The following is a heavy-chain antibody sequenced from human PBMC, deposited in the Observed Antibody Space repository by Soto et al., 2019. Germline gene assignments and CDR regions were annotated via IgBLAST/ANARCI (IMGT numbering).Heavy chain of an antibody. V-gene: IGHV4-34*01. J-gene: IGHJ6*03. CDR1: GGSFSGYY. CDR3: ARVRSYCTIGVCYHNYYFMDV. CDR2: INHSGST. Sequence: QVQLQQWGAGLLKPSETLSLTCAVYGGSFSGYYWSWIRQPPGKGLEWIGEINHSGSTNYNPSLKSRVTISVDTSKNQNSLKLSSVTAADTAVYYCARVRSYCTIGVCYHNYYFMDVWGKGTTVTVSS. D-gene: IGHD2-8*01.